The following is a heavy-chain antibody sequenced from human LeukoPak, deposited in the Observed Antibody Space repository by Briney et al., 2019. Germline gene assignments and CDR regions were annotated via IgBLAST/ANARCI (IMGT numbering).Heavy chain of an antibody. Sequence: GGSLRLSCAASGFTFSYYWMHWVRQAPGEGLVWVSRINDDGRTTTYADSVKGRITISRDNAKNTLYLQMSSLRVEDTAVYYCARSGITMVGGASIGLLTFDIWGPGAMVTVSP. CDR1: GFTFSYYW. D-gene: IGHD3-10*01. V-gene: IGHV3-74*03. J-gene: IGHJ3*02. CDR3: ARSGITMVGGASIGLLTFDI. CDR2: INDDGRTT.